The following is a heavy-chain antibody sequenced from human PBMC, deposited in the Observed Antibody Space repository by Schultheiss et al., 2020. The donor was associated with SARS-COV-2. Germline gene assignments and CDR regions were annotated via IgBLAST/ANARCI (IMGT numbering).Heavy chain of an antibody. V-gene: IGHV4-31*03. J-gene: IGHJ6*03. CDR1: GGSISSGGYY. Sequence: SCTVSGGSISSGGYYWSWIRQHPGKGLEWIGYIYYSGSTYYNPSLKSRVTISVDTSKNQFSLKLSSVTAADTAVYYCARTNWGNMDVWGKGTTVTVSS. CDR2: IYYSGST. CDR3: ARTNWGNMDV. D-gene: IGHD3-16*01.